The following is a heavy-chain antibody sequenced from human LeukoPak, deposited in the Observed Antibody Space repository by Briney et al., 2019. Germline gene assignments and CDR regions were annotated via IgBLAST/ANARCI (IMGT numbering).Heavy chain of an antibody. J-gene: IGHJ4*02. CDR3: AREGSGYPFDY. CDR2: IYYSGST. Sequence: PSETLSLTCAVFGGSISNYFWSRIRQPPGKGLEWIGYIYYSGSTNYNPSLKSRVTISVDTSKNQFSLELSSVTAADTAVYYCAREGSGYPFDYWGQGTLVTVSS. CDR1: GGSISNYF. D-gene: IGHD3-22*01. V-gene: IGHV4-59*01.